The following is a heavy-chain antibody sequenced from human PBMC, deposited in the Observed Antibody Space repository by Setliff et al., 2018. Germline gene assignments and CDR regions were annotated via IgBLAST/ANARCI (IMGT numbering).Heavy chain of an antibody. Sequence: SETLSLTCTVSGGSISSYYWSWIRQPPGKGLEWIGYIYTSGSTNYNPSLKGRVTMSVDTSNNQLSLKLTSVSAADTAVYYCARAYYYGSGNSHKYYMDVWGKGTAVTVSS. CDR3: ARAYYYGSGNSHKYYMDV. D-gene: IGHD3-10*01. V-gene: IGHV4-4*08. CDR1: GGSISSYY. J-gene: IGHJ6*03. CDR2: IYTSGST.